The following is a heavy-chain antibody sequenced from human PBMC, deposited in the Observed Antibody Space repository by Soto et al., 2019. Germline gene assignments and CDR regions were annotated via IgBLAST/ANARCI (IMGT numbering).Heavy chain of an antibody. J-gene: IGHJ5*02. D-gene: IGHD6-13*01. Sequence: ETLSLTCAVSGGSINNGDYYWSWVRQAPGKGLEWVSTISSNSAYIYYTDALRGRFTISRDNAKNSLHLQMNSLRAEDTAVYYCTRDASRHSSARAWFDPWGPGTLVTVST. CDR1: GGSINNGDYY. CDR2: ISSNSAYI. V-gene: IGHV3-21*01. CDR3: TRDASRHSSARAWFDP.